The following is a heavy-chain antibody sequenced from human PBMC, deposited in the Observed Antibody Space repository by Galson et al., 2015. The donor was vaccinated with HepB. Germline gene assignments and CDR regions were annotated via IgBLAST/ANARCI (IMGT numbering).Heavy chain of an antibody. CDR2: IYYSGST. D-gene: IGHD3-22*01. V-gene: IGHV4-61*01. Sequence: LSLTCTVSGGSVSSGRYYWSWIRQPPGKGLEWIGYIYYSGSTNYNPSLKSRVTISVDTSKNQFSLKLSSVTAADTAVYYCASGEYYYDSSGYKAWGQGTLVAVSS. CDR3: ASGEYYYDSSGYKA. CDR1: GGSVSSGRYY. J-gene: IGHJ5*02.